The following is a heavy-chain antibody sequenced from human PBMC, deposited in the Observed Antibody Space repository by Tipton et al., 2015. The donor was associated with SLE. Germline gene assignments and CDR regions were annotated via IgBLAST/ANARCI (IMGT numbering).Heavy chain of an antibody. J-gene: IGHJ4*02. D-gene: IGHD2/OR15-2a*01. Sequence: LRLSCTVSGGSISSHYWSWIRQPPGKGLEWIGYIYYSGSTNYNPSLKSRVTISVDTSKNQFSLKLSSVTAADTAVYYCARGGPGGTFFDYWGQGTLVTVSS. CDR3: ARGGPGGTFFDY. V-gene: IGHV4-59*11. CDR2: IYYSGST. CDR1: GGSISSHY.